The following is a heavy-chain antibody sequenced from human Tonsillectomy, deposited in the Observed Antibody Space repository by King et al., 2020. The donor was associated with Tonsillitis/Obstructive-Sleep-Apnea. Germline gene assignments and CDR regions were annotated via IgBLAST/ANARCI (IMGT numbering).Heavy chain of an antibody. Sequence: VQLVESGGGLVQPGGSLRLSCAASGFTFSSYAMHWVRQAPGKGLEYVSAISSNGGSTYYANSVRGRFTISRDNSKNTLYLQMGSLRAEDMTVYYCARGPAMTTLTAAGVDYYNYSMDVWGQGTTVTVSS. D-gene: IGHD4-11*01. CDR2: ISSNGGST. CDR1: GFTFSSYA. CDR3: ARGPAMTTLTAAGVDYYNYSMDV. V-gene: IGHV3-64*01. J-gene: IGHJ6*02.